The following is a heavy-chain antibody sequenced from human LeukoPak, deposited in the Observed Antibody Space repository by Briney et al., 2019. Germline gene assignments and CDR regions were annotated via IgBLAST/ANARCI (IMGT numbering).Heavy chain of an antibody. CDR1: DYSISSGYY. J-gene: IGHJ3*01. Sequence: SETPSLTCAVSDYSISSGYYWGWIRQPPGKGLEWIGSIYHSGNTYFNPSLKSRVTISVDTSKNQFSLKLSSGTAADTAIYYCARHVHSSTYYSAFGLWGQGTMVTVSS. CDR3: ARHVHSSTYYSAFGL. CDR2: IYHSGNT. D-gene: IGHD1-26*01. V-gene: IGHV4-38-2*01.